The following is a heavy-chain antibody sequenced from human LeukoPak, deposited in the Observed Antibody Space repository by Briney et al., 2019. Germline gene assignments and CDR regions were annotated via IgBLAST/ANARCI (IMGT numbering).Heavy chain of an antibody. CDR1: GGSISSGDYY. D-gene: IGHD4-23*01. CDR2: IYYSGST. V-gene: IGHV4-30-4*01. Sequence: PSQTLSLTCTVSGGSISSGDYYWSWIRQPPGKGLEWIGYIYYSGSTYYNPSLKSRVTISVDTSKNQFSLKLSSVTAADTAVYYCARDLLNEGNHLDYWGQGTLVTVSS. J-gene: IGHJ4*02. CDR3: ARDLLNEGNHLDY.